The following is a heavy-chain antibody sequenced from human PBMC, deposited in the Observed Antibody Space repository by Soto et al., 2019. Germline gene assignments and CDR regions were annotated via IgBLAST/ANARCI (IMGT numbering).Heavy chain of an antibody. V-gene: IGHV1-3*01. Sequence: QVQLVQSGAAVKKPGASVKGSCKASGYTFNSYVLHWVRQAPGQRLEWMGWINAGNGKTKYSQKLQGRLTFDSDTSASTAYMELSSLRSEDTAVYYCARDNVGGEVHKGEIEYCGQGTLVTVSS. D-gene: IGHD3-10*01. CDR1: GYTFNSYV. J-gene: IGHJ4*02. CDR2: INAGNGKT. CDR3: ARDNVGGEVHKGEIEY.